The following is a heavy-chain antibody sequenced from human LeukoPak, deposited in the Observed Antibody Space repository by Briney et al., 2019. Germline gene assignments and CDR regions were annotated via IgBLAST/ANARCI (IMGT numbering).Heavy chain of an antibody. V-gene: IGHV1-2*02. D-gene: IGHD6-13*01. J-gene: IGHJ6*03. Sequence: ASVKVSCKASGYTFTGYYMHWVRQAPGQGLEWMGWINPNSGGTNYAQKFQGRVTMTRDTSISTAYMELSRLRSDDTAVYYCARGPIAAAGTNYYYYMDVWGKGTTVTVSS. CDR3: ARGPIAAAGTNYYYYMDV. CDR1: GYTFTGYY. CDR2: INPNSGGT.